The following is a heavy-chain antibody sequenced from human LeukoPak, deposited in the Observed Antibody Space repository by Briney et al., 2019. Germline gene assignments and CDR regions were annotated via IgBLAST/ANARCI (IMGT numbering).Heavy chain of an antibody. Sequence: ASVKVSCKASGYTFTGYYMHWVRQAPGQGLEWMGWINPNSGGTNYAQKFQGRVTMTRDTSISTAYMEVSRLTSDDTAVYYCARVSTYGCSSTTCLVFDIWGQGTVVTVSS. CDR3: ARVSTYGCSSTTCLVFDI. V-gene: IGHV1-2*02. CDR2: INPNSGGT. J-gene: IGHJ3*02. D-gene: IGHD2-2*01. CDR1: GYTFTGYY.